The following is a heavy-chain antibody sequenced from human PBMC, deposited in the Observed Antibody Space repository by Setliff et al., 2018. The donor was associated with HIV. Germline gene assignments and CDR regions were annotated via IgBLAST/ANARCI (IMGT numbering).Heavy chain of an antibody. Sequence: SETLSLTCTVSGGSMSPYYWSWIRQPPGKGLEWIGYIFSSGSTNYNPSLKSRVTISVDTSKNQFSLRLSSVTAADTAMYYCARHVGISIGGTRGDFDCWGQGTLVTVTS. CDR3: ARHVGISIGGTRGDFDC. CDR2: IFSSGST. CDR1: GGSMSPYY. D-gene: IGHD6-13*01. J-gene: IGHJ4*02. V-gene: IGHV4-4*09.